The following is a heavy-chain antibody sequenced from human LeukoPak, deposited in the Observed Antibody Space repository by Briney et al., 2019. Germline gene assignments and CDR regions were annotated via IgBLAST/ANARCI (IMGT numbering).Heavy chain of an antibody. J-gene: IGHJ4*02. Sequence: SQTLYLTCTVSGGSISSGDYYWSWIRQPPGKGLEWIGYIYYSGSTYYNPSLKSRVTISVDTSKNQFSLKLSSVTAADTAVYYCARVVPAADFDYWGQGTLVTVSS. V-gene: IGHV4-30-4*08. CDR1: GGSISSGDYY. CDR3: ARVVPAADFDY. CDR2: IYYSGST. D-gene: IGHD2-2*01.